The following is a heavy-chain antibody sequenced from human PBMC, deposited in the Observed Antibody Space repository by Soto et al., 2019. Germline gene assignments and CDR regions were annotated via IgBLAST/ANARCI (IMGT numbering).Heavy chain of an antibody. CDR3: ARDLWGYCGTDCYPLDV. V-gene: IGHV4-59*01. J-gene: IGHJ6*02. CDR2: MYNTGST. D-gene: IGHD2-21*02. CDR1: GVSISGYY. Sequence: PKTLSLTCTVSGVSISGYYWSWIRKPPGKGLEWIGYMYNTGSTVYNPSFKSRVTISVDTSKNQFSLKLNSVTAADTAVYYCARDLWGYCGTDCYPLDVWGQGTTFTVS.